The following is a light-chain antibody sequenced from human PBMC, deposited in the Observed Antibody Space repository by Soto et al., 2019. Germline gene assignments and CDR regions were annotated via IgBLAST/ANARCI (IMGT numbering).Light chain of an antibody. J-gene: IGKJ3*01. CDR1: QSVSSY. CDR2: DAS. Sequence: EIVLTQSPATLSLSPGESATLSCSASQSVSSYLAWYQQKPGQAPTLLIHDASNRATGIPARFSGSGSGTDFTLTISSLEPEDFAVYYCQQRSNWPITFGPGTEVDIK. V-gene: IGKV3-11*01. CDR3: QQRSNWPIT.